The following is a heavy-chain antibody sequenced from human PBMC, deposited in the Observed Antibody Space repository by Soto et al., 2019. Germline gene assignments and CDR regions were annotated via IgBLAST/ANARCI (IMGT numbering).Heavy chain of an antibody. J-gene: IGHJ4*02. Sequence: CAASGLRVTDAWRSWFRQTPGKGLAWVGRSKPNTDHGETRQYAASVQGRFIISRGDSKDILYLEMNSLKTDDTGVYYCSTAGQWYSWTASYFEHCGQGTPVTVSS. CDR3: STAGQWYSWTASYFEH. CDR2: SKPNTDHGETR. D-gene: IGHD2-15*01. CDR1: GLRVTDAW. V-gene: IGHV3-15*01.